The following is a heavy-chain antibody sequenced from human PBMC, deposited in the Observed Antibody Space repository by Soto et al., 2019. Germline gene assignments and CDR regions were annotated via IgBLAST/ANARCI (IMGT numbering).Heavy chain of an antibody. CDR2: ISWNSGSI. D-gene: IGHD1-7*01. Sequence: GGSLRLSCAASGFTFDDYAMHWVRQAPGKGLEWVSGISWNSGSIGYADSVKGRFTISRDNAKNSLYLQMNSLRAEDTALYYCAKGLPFNWNYLLLDVWGKGTTVTVSS. J-gene: IGHJ6*04. CDR1: GFTFDDYA. CDR3: AKGLPFNWNYLLLDV. V-gene: IGHV3-9*01.